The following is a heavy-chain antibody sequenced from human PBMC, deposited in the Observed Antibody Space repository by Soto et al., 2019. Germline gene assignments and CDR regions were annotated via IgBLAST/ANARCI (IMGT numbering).Heavy chain of an antibody. D-gene: IGHD2-15*01. J-gene: IGHJ5*02. V-gene: IGHV6-1*01. CDR3: ARCASVVVVAATDDYNWFDP. Sequence: SQTLSLTFAISGDSVSSNSAAWNWIRQSPSRGLEWLGRTYYRSKWYNDYAVSVKSRITINPDTSKNQFSLQLNSVTPEDTAVYYCARCASVVVVAATDDYNWFDPWGQGTLVTVSS. CDR1: GDSVSSNSAA. CDR2: TYYRSKWYN.